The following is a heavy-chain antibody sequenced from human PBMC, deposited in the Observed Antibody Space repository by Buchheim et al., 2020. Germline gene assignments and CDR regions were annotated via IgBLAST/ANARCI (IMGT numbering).Heavy chain of an antibody. J-gene: IGHJ4*02. CDR3: VRDMYVSGDY. CDR2: INREGTTT. Sequence: EVQLVESGGGLVQPGGSLRLSCSAPGFPFSIYWMHWVRQAPGKGLAWVSHINREGTTTNYADSVRGRFTLSRDNGKNTLYLQMNNLRAEDTAVYYCVRDMYVSGDYWGQGTL. CDR1: GFPFSIYW. D-gene: IGHD3-10*01. V-gene: IGHV3-74*01.